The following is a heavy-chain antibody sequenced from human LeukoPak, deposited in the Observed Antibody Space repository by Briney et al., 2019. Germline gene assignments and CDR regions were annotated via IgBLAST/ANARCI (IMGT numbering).Heavy chain of an antibody. V-gene: IGHV3-30*02. CDR1: GFTFSSYG. Sequence: GGSLRLSCAASGFTFSSYGMHWVRQAPGKGLEWVAFIRYDGSNKYYADSVKGRFTISRDNSKNTLYLQMNSLRAEDTAVYYCAKDLVVGQLLWGGFDYFDYWGQGTLVTVSS. D-gene: IGHD2-2*01. CDR2: IRYDGSNK. CDR3: AKDLVVGQLLWGGFDYFDY. J-gene: IGHJ4*02.